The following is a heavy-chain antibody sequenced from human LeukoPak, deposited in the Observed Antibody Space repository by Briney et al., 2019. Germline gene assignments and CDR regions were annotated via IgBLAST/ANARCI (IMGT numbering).Heavy chain of an antibody. CDR2: VRYGGSIK. Sequence: GGSLRLSCATSEFTFSAYAMHWIRQAPGRGLEWVAFVRYGGSIKYYADSVKGRFTISRDNSKNTLYLQMNSLRPEDTAVYYCAKDLGTEYNIFDYWGQGTLVTVSS. V-gene: IGHV3-30*02. CDR3: AKDLGTEYNIFDY. D-gene: IGHD3-9*01. CDR1: EFTFSAYA. J-gene: IGHJ4*02.